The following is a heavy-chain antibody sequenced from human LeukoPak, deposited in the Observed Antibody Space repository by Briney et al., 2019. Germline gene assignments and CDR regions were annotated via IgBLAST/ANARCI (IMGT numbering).Heavy chain of an antibody. D-gene: IGHD2-2*01. CDR1: GDSIGSYY. CDR2: ISYSGST. V-gene: IGHV4-59*01. Sequence: MPSETLSLTCTVSGDSIGSYYWSWIRQPPGKGPEWIGYISYSGSTNYNPSLKSRVTISVDTSKNQFSLKLTSVTAADTAVYYCARSLVAQLPPIHWGQGTLVTVS. CDR3: ARSLVAQLPPIH. J-gene: IGHJ4*02.